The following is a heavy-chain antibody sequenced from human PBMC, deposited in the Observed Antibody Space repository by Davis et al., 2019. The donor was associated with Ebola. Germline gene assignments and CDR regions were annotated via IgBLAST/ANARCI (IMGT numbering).Heavy chain of an antibody. V-gene: IGHV3-7*01. D-gene: IGHD1-1*01. CDR1: GFTFSYYW. Sequence: GESLKISCAASGFTFSYYWMTWVRQAPGKGLEWVANIKQDGSAKPYVGSVKGRFTISRDNTKNSLYLQMDSLRAEDTAVYYCTRHINWAFDYWGQGTLVTVSS. CDR3: TRHINWAFDY. CDR2: IKQDGSAK. J-gene: IGHJ4*02.